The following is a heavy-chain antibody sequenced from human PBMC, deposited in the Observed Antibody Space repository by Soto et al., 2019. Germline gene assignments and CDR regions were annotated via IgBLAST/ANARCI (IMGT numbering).Heavy chain of an antibody. CDR1: GFGVTESETY. Sequence: EVQMVESGGGLIQPGGSLKLSCAVSGFGVTESETYVSWIRQAPGKGLEWVAAFYRGGRRNYAASVKGRFVISRDKSEISVFLQLNLVRVEDTAVYYCAREVVVGATAKFDRWGQGTMVIVSP. V-gene: IGHV3-53*03. CDR3: AREVVVGATAKFDR. J-gene: IGHJ5*02. D-gene: IGHD2-21*01. CDR2: FYRGGRR.